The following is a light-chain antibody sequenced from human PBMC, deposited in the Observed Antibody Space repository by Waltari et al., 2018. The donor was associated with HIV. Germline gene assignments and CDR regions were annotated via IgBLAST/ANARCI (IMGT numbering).Light chain of an antibody. CDR2: EVG. CDR1: SRDMSPYHL. V-gene: IGLV2-14*01. Sequence: QSALTQPASVSGSPGQSITISCTHSSRDMSPYHLVSWYQQHPGKAPKLIIYEVGNRPSGVSNRFSGSKSGNTASLTISGLQAEDEADYYCISYTTTDFYVFGPGTWVTVL. J-gene: IGLJ1*01. CDR3: ISYTTTDFYV.